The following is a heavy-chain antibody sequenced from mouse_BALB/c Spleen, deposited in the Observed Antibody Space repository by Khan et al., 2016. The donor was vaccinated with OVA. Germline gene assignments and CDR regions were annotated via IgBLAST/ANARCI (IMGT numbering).Heavy chain of an antibody. J-gene: IGHJ3*01. V-gene: IGHV2-2*02. Sequence: QVQLKESGPGLVQPSQSLSITCTVSGFSLTTYGVHWVRQSPGKGLEWLGVIWSGGSTDYNAAFISRLIIIKDNSKSQVFFKMNSPQANDTAIYYCARNYDYDEGLAYWGQGTLVTVSA. CDR1: GFSLTTYG. CDR3: ARNYDYDEGLAY. D-gene: IGHD2-4*01. CDR2: IWSGGST.